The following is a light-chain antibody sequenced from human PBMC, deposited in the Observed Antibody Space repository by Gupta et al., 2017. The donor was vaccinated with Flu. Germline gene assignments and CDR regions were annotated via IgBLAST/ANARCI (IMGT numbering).Light chain of an antibody. V-gene: IGKV3-15*01. CDR2: GAS. Sequence: EIVITQSPATLSVSPGERSTLSCRASQSVSNNLAWYQQRRGQAPRLLMYGASTRATGFPARFSGSGSGTEFTLTISGRQSGDFAVYYCQQKNNCPFTFGQGTKVDIK. J-gene: IGKJ2*01. CDR1: QSVSNN. CDR3: QQKNNCPFT.